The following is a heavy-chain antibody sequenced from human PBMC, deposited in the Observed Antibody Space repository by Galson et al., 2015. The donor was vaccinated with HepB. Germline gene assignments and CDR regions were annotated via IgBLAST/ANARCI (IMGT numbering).Heavy chain of an antibody. Sequence: SLRLSCAASGFTFDDYAMHWVRQAPGKGLEWVSGISWNSGSIGYADSVKGRFTISRDNAKNSLYLQMNSLRAEDTALYYCAKGRWELPTSYFDYWGQGTLVTVSS. CDR1: GFTFDDYA. D-gene: IGHD1-26*01. J-gene: IGHJ4*02. CDR2: ISWNSGSI. CDR3: AKGRWELPTSYFDY. V-gene: IGHV3-9*01.